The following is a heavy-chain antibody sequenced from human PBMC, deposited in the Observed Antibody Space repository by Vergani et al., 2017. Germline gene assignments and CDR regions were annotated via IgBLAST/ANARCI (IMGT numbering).Heavy chain of an antibody. Sequence: EVLLVESGGGLVQPGESLRLSCTASGFTFSDFWMTWVRQVPGKGLEWVANIMPDGSATMYADSLRGRFSISRDNAKNSLHLHMSSLRVEDTAVYFCAKSGFVGAFETWGQETMVTVSS. CDR3: AKSGFVGAFET. CDR1: GFTFSDFW. J-gene: IGHJ3*02. D-gene: IGHD6-6*01. CDR2: IMPDGSAT. V-gene: IGHV3-7*01.